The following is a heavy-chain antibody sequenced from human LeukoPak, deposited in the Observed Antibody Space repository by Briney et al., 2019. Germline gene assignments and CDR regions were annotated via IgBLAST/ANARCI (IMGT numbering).Heavy chain of an antibody. J-gene: IGHJ3*02. D-gene: IGHD1-26*01. CDR2: IYSGGST. CDR1: GFTVSSNY. Sequence: GGSLRLSCAASGFTVSSNYMSWVRQAPGKGLEWVSVIYSGGSTYYTDSVKGRFTISRDNSKNTLYLQMNSLRAEDTAVYYCARDVVGATIDAFDIWGQGTMVTVSS. CDR3: ARDVVGATIDAFDI. V-gene: IGHV3-53*01.